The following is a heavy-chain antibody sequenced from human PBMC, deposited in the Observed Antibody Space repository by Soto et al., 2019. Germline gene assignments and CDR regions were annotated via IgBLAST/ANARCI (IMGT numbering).Heavy chain of an antibody. Sequence: EVQLVESGGGLVQPGGSLRLSCAASGFTVSSYYMNWVRQAPGKGLEWVSVLHGGGSTYYADSVKGRFTISRDDSKNTRYLQMNSLRAEDTAVYYWARELQRGGRAFDIWGQGTMVTVFS. V-gene: IGHV3-66*01. CDR1: GFTVSSYY. J-gene: IGHJ3*02. CDR3: ARELQRGGRAFDI. D-gene: IGHD3-16*01. CDR2: LHGGGST.